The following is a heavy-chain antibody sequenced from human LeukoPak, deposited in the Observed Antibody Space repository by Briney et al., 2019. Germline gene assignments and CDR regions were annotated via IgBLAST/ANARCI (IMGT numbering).Heavy chain of an antibody. CDR1: GFTFGTYA. Sequence: GGSLRLSCAASGFTFGTYAMTWVRQAPGKGLEWVSYISSSGSSIYYADSVKGRFTISRDNAKKSLYLQMHSLRAEDTAVYYCARDSHKFDSSGYYPDAFDIWGQGTMVTVSS. V-gene: IGHV3-48*03. D-gene: IGHD3-22*01. J-gene: IGHJ3*02. CDR3: ARDSHKFDSSGYYPDAFDI. CDR2: ISSSGSSI.